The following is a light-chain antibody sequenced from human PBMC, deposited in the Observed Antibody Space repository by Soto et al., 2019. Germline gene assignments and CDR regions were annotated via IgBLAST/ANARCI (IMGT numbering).Light chain of an antibody. J-gene: IGKJ2*02. CDR1: QGINTY. CDR2: SAS. CDR3: QQHHSHPRT. Sequence: DIQLTQSPSFLSASVGDRVTITCRASQGINTYLAWYQQKPGKAPKLLIHSASTLHSGVPSRFSGSGSRADFSLTITYLQPEDFGTYYCQQHHSHPRTFGQGTRLEIK. V-gene: IGKV1-9*01.